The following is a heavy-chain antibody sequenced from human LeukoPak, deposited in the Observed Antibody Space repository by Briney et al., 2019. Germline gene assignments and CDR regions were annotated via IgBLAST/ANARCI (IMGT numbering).Heavy chain of an antibody. D-gene: IGHD3-22*01. J-gene: IGHJ4*02. CDR3: TRHTTEGDSSYAY. CDR1: GFTFSGSA. V-gene: IGHV3-73*01. Sequence: PGGSLRLSCAASGFTFSGSAMHWVRQASGKGLEWVGRIRSKANSYATAYAASVKGRFTISRDDSRNTAYLQMNSLKTEDTAVYYCTRHTTEGDSSYAYWGQGTLVTVSS. CDR2: IRSKANSYAT.